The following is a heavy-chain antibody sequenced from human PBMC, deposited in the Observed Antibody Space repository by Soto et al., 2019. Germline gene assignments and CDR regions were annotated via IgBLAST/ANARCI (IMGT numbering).Heavy chain of an antibody. D-gene: IGHD5-18*01. Sequence: QVQLVQSGAEVKKPGSSVKVSCKASVGTFSSYAISWVRQAPGQGLEWMGGIIPIFGTANYAQKFQGRVTITADESTNPAYMELSSLRSEDTAVYYCARMASGTARGYSYGHDYWGQGTLVTVSS. J-gene: IGHJ4*02. V-gene: IGHV1-69*01. CDR1: VGTFSSYA. CDR3: ARMASGTARGYSYGHDY. CDR2: IIPIFGTA.